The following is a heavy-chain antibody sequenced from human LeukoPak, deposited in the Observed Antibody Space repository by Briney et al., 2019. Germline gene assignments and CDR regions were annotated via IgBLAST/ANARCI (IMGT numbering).Heavy chain of an antibody. CDR2: TYYRSKWYN. V-gene: IGHV6-1*01. Sequence: SQTLSLTCAISGDSFSSNSATWNWIRQSPSRGLEWLGRTYYRSKWYNDYAVSVKSRMTINPDTSKDQFSLQLNSVTPEDTAVYYCARHVLNYDYGMDVWGQGTTVTVSS. CDR3: ARHVLNYDYGMDV. CDR1: GDSFSSNSAT. J-gene: IGHJ6*02.